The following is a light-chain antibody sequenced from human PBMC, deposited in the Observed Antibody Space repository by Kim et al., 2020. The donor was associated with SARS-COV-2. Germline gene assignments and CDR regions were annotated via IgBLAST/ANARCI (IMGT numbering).Light chain of an antibody. CDR1: QSVSNSY. V-gene: IGKV3-20*01. CDR3: QQCGSSPRT. J-gene: IGKJ1*01. Sequence: EIVLTQSPGTLSLSPGERATLSCRASQSVSNSYLAWYQQKPGQAPRLLIYGASRRATGIPDRFSGSGSGTDFTLTISRLEPEDFAVYYCQQCGSSPRTFGQGTKVDIK. CDR2: GAS.